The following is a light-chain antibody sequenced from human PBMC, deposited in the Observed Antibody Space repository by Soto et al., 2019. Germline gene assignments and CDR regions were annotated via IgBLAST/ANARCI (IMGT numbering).Light chain of an antibody. V-gene: IGKV1-39*01. J-gene: IGKJ5*01. CDR2: AAS. CDR3: QQSYITPPIT. Sequence: DIHMTQSPSSVHASVGARVTITFRASQSVSRYLNWYQHKPGKAPKLLINAASNLRSGVPSRFSGSGSGTDFTLTIDGLQPEDFAVYYCQQSYITPPITFGQGTRLEIK. CDR1: QSVSRY.